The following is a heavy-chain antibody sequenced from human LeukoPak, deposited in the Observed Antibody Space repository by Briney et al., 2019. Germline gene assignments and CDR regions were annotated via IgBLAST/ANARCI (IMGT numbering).Heavy chain of an antibody. V-gene: IGHV3-23*01. CDR2: ISGSGGST. CDR1: GFTFSSYA. D-gene: IGHD2-21*01. CDR3: AKASIARGSIDY. Sequence: GGSLRLSCAASGFTFSSYAMSWVRQAPGKGLEWVSAISGSGGSTYYADSVKGRFTISRDNSKNTLYLQKNSLRAEDTAVYYCAKASIARGSIDYWGQGTLVTVSS. J-gene: IGHJ4*02.